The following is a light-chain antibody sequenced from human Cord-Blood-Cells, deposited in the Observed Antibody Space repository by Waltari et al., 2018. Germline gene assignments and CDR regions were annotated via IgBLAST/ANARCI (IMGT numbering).Light chain of an antibody. CDR2: WAS. J-gene: IGKJ1*01. CDR3: QQYYSTWT. Sequence: DIVMNQSPDSLAVSLGERVTINCKSSQSVLYSSNNKNYLAWYQQKPGQPPKLLIYWASTRESGVPDRFSGSGSGTDFTLTISSLQAEDVAVYYCQQYYSTWTFGQGTKVEIK. V-gene: IGKV4-1*01. CDR1: QSVLYSSNNKNY.